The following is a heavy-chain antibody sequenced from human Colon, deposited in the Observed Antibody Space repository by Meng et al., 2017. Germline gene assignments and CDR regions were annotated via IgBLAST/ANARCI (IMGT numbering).Heavy chain of an antibody. Sequence: QVQLQESGPGLVKPSQTLSLTRTVSGGSIRSGDYYWNWIRQTPGKGLEWIGYIYYSGSTYYNPSLKSRVTVSVDTSKNQFSLKLSSATAADTAVYYCARGSYDILTGYPWYYFDYWGQGTLVTVSS. D-gene: IGHD3-9*01. CDR2: IYYSGST. J-gene: IGHJ4*02. V-gene: IGHV4-30-4*01. CDR3: ARGSYDILTGYPWYYFDY. CDR1: GGSIRSGDYY.